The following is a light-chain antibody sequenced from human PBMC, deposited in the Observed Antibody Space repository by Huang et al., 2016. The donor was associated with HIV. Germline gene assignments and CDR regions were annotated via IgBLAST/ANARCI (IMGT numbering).Light chain of an antibody. J-gene: IGKJ1*01. V-gene: IGKV3-15*01. CDR3: QQYNDWPPWT. Sequence: EIVMTQSPATLSVSPGERATLSCRASQSAKSNLAWYQQKPGQAPRLLIYSASTRATGIPARFSGSGSGTEFTLTISSLQSEDCAVYYCQQYNDWPPWTFGQGTKVEIK. CDR2: SAS. CDR1: QSAKSN.